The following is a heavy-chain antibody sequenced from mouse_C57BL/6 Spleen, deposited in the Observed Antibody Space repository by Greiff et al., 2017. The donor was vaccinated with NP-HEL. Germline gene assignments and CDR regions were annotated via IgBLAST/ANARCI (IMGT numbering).Heavy chain of an antibody. CDR3: AMIYYGYEDYCDY. J-gene: IGHJ2*01. CDR2: IDPSDSYT. V-gene: IGHV1-69*01. Sequence: VQLQQPGAELVMPGASVKLSCKASGYTFTSYWMHWVKQRPGQGLEWIGEIDPSDSYTNYNQKFKGKSTLTVDKSSSTAYMQLSSLTSEDSAVYYCAMIYYGYEDYCDYWGQGTTLTVSS. CDR1: GYTFTSYW. D-gene: IGHD2-2*01.